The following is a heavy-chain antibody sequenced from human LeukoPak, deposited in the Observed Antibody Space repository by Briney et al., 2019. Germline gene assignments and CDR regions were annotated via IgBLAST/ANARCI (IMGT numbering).Heavy chain of an antibody. D-gene: IGHD3-16*02. CDR1: GGSISSSSYY. CDR3: AGYDYVWGSYRS. J-gene: IGHJ5*02. CDR2: IYYSGST. Sequence: SETLSLTCTVSGGSISSSSYYWGWIRQPPGKGLEWIGGIYYSGSTYYNPSLKSRVTISVDTSKNQFSLKLSSVTAADTAVYYCAGYDYVWGSYRSWGQGTLVTVSS. V-gene: IGHV4-39*01.